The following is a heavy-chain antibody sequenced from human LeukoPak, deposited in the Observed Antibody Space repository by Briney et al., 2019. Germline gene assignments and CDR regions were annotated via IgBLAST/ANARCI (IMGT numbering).Heavy chain of an antibody. CDR3: ARHFCSSTSCSN. V-gene: IGHV3-23*01. J-gene: IGHJ4*02. Sequence: GSLRLSCTVSGFTLSSYEMSWIRQAPGKGLEWVSSIDYSGGSSYYADSVKGRFTISRDNSKNTLYLQMNSLRTEDTAVYYCARHFCSSTSCSNWGQGTLVTVSS. CDR2: IDYSGGSS. D-gene: IGHD2-2*01. CDR1: GFTLSSYE.